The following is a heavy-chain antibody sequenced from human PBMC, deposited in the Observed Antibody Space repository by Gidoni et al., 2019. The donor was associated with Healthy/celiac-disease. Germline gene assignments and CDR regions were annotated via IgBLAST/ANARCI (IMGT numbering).Heavy chain of an antibody. J-gene: IGHJ4*02. V-gene: IGHV4-61*01. CDR2: IDYSGST. CDR1: GGSVSSGSYY. Sequence: QVQLQESGPGLLKPPETLSLTCTVSGGSVSSGSYYWSWIRQPPGKGLEWIGYIDYSGSTNYNPSLKSRVTISVDTSKNQFSLKLSSVTAADTAVYYCASMSSGYYTIFDYWGQGTLVTVSS. D-gene: IGHD3-22*01. CDR3: ASMSSGYYTIFDY.